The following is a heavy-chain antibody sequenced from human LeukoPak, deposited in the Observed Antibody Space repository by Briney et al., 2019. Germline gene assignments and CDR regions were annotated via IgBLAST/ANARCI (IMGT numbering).Heavy chain of an antibody. CDR2: INPNSGGT. CDR3: AGDFGGSYRFVDY. V-gene: IGHV1-2*02. J-gene: IGHJ4*02. D-gene: IGHD1-26*01. Sequence: GASVKVSCMASGYTFTGYNMHWVRQAPGQGLEWMGWINPNSGGTNYAQKFQGRVTMTRDTSISTAYMELSRLRSDDTAVYYCAGDFGGSYRFVDYWGQGTLVTVSS. CDR1: GYTFTGYN.